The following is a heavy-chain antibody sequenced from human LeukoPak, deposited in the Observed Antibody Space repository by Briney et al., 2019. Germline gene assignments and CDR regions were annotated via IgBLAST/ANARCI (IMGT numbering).Heavy chain of an antibody. V-gene: IGHV1-46*01. CDR3: ARDGFDN. CDR1: GYTFTSYF. J-gene: IGHJ4*02. Sequence: ASVKVSCKASGYTFTSYFIHWVRQAPGQGLEWMGRINPSGGSTSYAQKFQGRVTMTRDTSTSTVYMELSRLRSDDTAVYHCARDGFDNWGQGTLVTVSS. CDR2: INPSGGST.